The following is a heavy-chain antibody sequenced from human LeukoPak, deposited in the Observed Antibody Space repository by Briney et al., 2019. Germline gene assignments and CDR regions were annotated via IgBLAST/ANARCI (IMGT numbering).Heavy chain of an antibody. V-gene: IGHV4-34*01. CDR1: GGSYSGYD. J-gene: IGHJ5*02. CDR2: INHSGST. D-gene: IGHD6-13*01. Sequence: SETLSLTCAGYGGSYSGYDWSWIRQPPGKGLEWIGEINHSGSTNYNPSSKSRVTISVDKSKNQFSLKMSSGTAEDTAVYYCARGVSVTYSSSSQAVPWFDPWGQGTLVTVSS. CDR3: ARGVSVTYSSSSQAVPWFDP.